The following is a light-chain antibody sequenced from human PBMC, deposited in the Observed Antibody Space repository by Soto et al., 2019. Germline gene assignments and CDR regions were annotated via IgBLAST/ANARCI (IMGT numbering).Light chain of an antibody. CDR3: QQYNTYPLT. CDR1: QSISTW. CDR2: KAS. V-gene: IGKV1-5*03. Sequence: DIQMTQSPSTLSASVGDRVTITCRASQSISTWLAWYQQKPGKAPKLLIYKASSLEGGVPSRLGGSGSGTLFNITISSLHPDDFATYYCQQYNTYPLTFGGGTTVDIK. J-gene: IGKJ4*01.